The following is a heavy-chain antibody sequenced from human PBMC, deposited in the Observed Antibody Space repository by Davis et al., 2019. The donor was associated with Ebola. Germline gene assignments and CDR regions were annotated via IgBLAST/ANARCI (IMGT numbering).Heavy chain of an antibody. CDR2: IYSGGST. CDR3: ARDGSNGDFTFDY. CDR1: GFTVSSNY. Sequence: GGSLRLSCAASGFTVSSNYMSWVRQAPGKGLEWVSVIYSGGSTYYADSVKGRFTISRDNSKNTLYLQMNSLRAEDTAVYYCARDGSNGDFTFDYWGQGTLVTVSS. J-gene: IGHJ4*02. V-gene: IGHV3-53*01. D-gene: IGHD2-21*01.